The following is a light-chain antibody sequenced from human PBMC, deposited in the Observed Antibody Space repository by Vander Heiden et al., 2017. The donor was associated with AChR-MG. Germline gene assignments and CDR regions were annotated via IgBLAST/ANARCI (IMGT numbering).Light chain of an antibody. CDR3: SSYSSSNTRWV. Sequence: QSALTQPASVSGSPGQSITVSCTGTSSDIGAYQYVSWYQQHPGKAPKLMIYDVTKRPSGISDRFSGSKSGNTASLTISGLQTEDEADYYCSSYSSSNTRWVFGAGTKLIV. J-gene: IGLJ3*02. V-gene: IGLV2-14*03. CDR1: SSDIGAYQY. CDR2: DVT.